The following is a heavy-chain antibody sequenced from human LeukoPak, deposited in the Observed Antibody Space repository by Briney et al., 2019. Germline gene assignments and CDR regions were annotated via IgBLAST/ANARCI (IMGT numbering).Heavy chain of an antibody. D-gene: IGHD2-15*01. J-gene: IGHJ1*01. V-gene: IGHV3-23*01. CDR1: GFTFSNAW. CDR2: ISASGNST. CDR3: ANRGYCSGGSCYWYFQH. Sequence: GGSLRLSCAASGFTFSNAWMSWVRQAPAKGLEWVSAISASGNSTYYADSVKDRFTISRDNSKNMLYLQMNSLRAEDTAIYYCANRGYCSGGSCYWYFQHWGQGILVTVSS.